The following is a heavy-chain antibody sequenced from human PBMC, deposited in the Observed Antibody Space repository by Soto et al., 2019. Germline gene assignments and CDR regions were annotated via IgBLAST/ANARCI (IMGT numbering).Heavy chain of an antibody. J-gene: IGHJ4*02. CDR3: AKDLVGTEYYFDY. Sequence: PGGSLRLSCAASGFTFSSYAMSWVRRAPGKGLEWVSGISGSGGSTYYADSVKGRFTISRDNSKNTLYLQMHSLRAEDTAVYYCAKDLVGTEYYFDYWGQGTLVTVSS. D-gene: IGHD1-26*01. CDR2: ISGSGGST. CDR1: GFTFSSYA. V-gene: IGHV3-23*01.